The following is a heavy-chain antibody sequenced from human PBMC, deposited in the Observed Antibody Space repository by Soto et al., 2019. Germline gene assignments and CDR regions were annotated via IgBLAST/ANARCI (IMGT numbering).Heavy chain of an antibody. D-gene: IGHD2-2*01. CDR2: IYYSGST. Sequence: SETLSLTCTVSGGSISSGGYYWSWIRQHPGKRLEWIGYIYYSGSTYYNPSLKSRVTISVDTSKNQFSLKLSSVTAADTAVYYCARVGCSSTSCKRRTVFDPWGQGTLVTVSS. V-gene: IGHV4-31*03. J-gene: IGHJ5*02. CDR1: GGSISSGGYY. CDR3: ARVGCSSTSCKRRTVFDP.